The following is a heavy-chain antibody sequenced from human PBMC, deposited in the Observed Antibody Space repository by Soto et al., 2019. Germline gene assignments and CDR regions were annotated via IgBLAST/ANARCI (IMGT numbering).Heavy chain of an antibody. CDR1: GGSVNSGGYY. CDR2: IYNRGST. CDR3: AGASQRSDYGMDV. D-gene: IGHD3-3*01. Sequence: QVQLQESGPGLVKPSQTLSLICSVSGGSVNSGGYYWSWIRQHPGKGLEWIGHIYNRGSTYYNPSLKSRVSISLATSKNQYSMNLSSVTAADTAVYYCAGASQRSDYGMDVWGQGTTVTVSS. V-gene: IGHV4-31*03. J-gene: IGHJ6*02.